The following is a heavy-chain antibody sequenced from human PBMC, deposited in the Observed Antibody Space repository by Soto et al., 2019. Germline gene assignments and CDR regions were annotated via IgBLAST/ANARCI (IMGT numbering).Heavy chain of an antibody. CDR2: IYQSGST. CDR1: GVSISSDGYS. Sequence: QLQLQESGSGLVKPSQTLSLTCAVSGVSISSDGYSWSWIRQPPGKGLEWIGFIYQSGSTYYTPSLQSRGTMSVDRSKIQLSLKLTSVTAADTAVYYCARAYYDFWTSYHYGMDVWGQGTTVTVSS. D-gene: IGHD3-3*01. CDR3: ARAYYDFWTSYHYGMDV. V-gene: IGHV4-30-2*01. J-gene: IGHJ6*02.